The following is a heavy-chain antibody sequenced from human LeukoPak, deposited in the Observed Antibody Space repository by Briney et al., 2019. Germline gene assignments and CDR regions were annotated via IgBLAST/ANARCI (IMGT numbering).Heavy chain of an antibody. CDR1: GGSISSSSYY. V-gene: IGHV4-39*01. CDR2: IYYSGST. D-gene: IGHD4-17*01. Sequence: SETLSLTCTVSGGSISSSSYYWGWIRQPPGKGLEWIGSIYYSGSTYYNPSLKSRVTISVDTSKNQFSLKLSSVTAADTAVYYCARGQRLRSFFDYWGQGTLVTVSS. CDR3: ARGQRLRSFFDY. J-gene: IGHJ4*02.